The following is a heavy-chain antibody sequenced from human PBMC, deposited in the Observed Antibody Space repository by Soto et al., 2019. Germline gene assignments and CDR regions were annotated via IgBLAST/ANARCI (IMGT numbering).Heavy chain of an antibody. Sequence: EVQLVESGGGLVQPGGSLRLSCAASGFTFSSYSMNWVRQAPGKGLEWVSYISSSSSTIYYADSVKGRFTISRDNAKNSLYLQMNSLREEDTAVYYCARDRVPRVLMANHVGFDYWGQGTLVTVSS. J-gene: IGHJ4*02. D-gene: IGHD5-12*01. CDR1: GFTFSSYS. CDR2: ISSSSSTI. V-gene: IGHV3-48*02. CDR3: ARDRVPRVLMANHVGFDY.